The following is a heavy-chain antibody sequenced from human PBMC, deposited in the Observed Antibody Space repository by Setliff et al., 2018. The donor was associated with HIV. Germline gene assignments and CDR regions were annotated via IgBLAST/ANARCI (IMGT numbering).Heavy chain of an antibody. V-gene: IGHV3-7*03. CDR3: ARESYYGSGSYLY. J-gene: IGHJ4*02. D-gene: IGHD3-10*01. CDR1: GFTFSSYW. Sequence: PGGSLRLSCAASGFTFSSYWMSWVRQAPGKGLEWVANIKQDGSEKYYVDSVKGRFTISRDNAKNSLYLQMNSLRAEDTAVYYCARESYYGSGSYLYWGQGTLVTVSS. CDR2: IKQDGSEK.